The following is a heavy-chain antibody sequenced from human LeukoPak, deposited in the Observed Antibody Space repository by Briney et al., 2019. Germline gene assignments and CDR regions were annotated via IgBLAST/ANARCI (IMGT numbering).Heavy chain of an antibody. CDR1: GGSISSGDYY. Sequence: SETLSLTSTVSGGSISSGDYYWTWIRQPPGKGLEWIGYINYNGRTNYNPSLMSRVTISIDTSKNQFSLKLNSVTAADTAIYYCARESNSGWYTGGVDHWGPGTLVTVSS. V-gene: IGHV4-61*08. CDR3: ARESNSGWYTGGVDH. J-gene: IGHJ4*02. CDR2: INYNGRT. D-gene: IGHD6-19*01.